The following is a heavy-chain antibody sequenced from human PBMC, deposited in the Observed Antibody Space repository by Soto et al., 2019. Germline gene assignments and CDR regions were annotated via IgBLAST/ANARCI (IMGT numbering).Heavy chain of an antibody. CDR2: ISYDGSNK. J-gene: IGHJ4*02. CDR3: AKEGGYSSSSTNFDY. V-gene: IGHV3-30*18. Sequence: QVQLVESGGGVVQPGRSLRLSCAASGFTFSSYGMHWVRQAPGKGLEWVAVISYDGSNKLYADSVKGRFTISRDNSNNALYLQRNSLSPEDTAVYYCAKEGGYSSSSTNFDYWRQGTLVTVSS. D-gene: IGHD6-6*01. CDR1: GFTFSSYG.